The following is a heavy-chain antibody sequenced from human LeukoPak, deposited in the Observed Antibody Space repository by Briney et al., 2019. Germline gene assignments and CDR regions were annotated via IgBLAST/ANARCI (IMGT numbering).Heavy chain of an antibody. CDR3: ARAGYDTSGFWYFDL. CDR2: MYYSGST. J-gene: IGHJ2*01. V-gene: IGHV4-59*01. D-gene: IGHD3-22*01. Sequence: SETLSLTCSVSGGSISNYYWSWIRQPPGKGLEWTGSMYYSGSTNYNPSLKSRATISEDTSKKQFSLKLSSVTAADTAVYCARAGYDTSGFWYFDLWGRGTLVTASS. CDR1: GGSISNYY.